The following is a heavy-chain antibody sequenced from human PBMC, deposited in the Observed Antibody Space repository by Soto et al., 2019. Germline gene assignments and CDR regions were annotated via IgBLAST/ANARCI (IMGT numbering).Heavy chain of an antibody. J-gene: IGHJ5*02. V-gene: IGHV1-2*04. CDR3: ARGYSSGWPRHYNWFDP. Sequence: ASVKVSCKASGYTFTGYYIHWVRQAPGQGLEWMGWINPNSGGTNYAQKFQGWVTMTRDTSISTAYMELSRLRSDDTAVYYCARGYSSGWPRHYNWFDPWGQGTLVTVST. CDR2: INPNSGGT. D-gene: IGHD6-19*01. CDR1: GYTFTGYY.